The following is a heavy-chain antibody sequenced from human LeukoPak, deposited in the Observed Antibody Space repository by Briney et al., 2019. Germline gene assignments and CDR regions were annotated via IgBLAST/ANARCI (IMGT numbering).Heavy chain of an antibody. Sequence: GGSLRLSCAASGFTFSYYGMSWVRQAPGKGLEWVSGFGHNGGITYADSVKGRFTISRDNSKNSLYLQMNSLRAEGSAVYYCAKRGNVLRFLEWLSDFDYWGQGTLVTVSS. CDR3: AKRGNVLRFLEWLSDFDY. V-gene: IGHV3-23*01. D-gene: IGHD3-3*01. CDR1: GFTFSYYG. J-gene: IGHJ4*02. CDR2: FGHNGGIT.